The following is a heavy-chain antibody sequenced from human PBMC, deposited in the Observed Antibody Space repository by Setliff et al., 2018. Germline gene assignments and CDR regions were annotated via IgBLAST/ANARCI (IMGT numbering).Heavy chain of an antibody. D-gene: IGHD2-8*01. CDR1: GYTFTSYD. J-gene: IGHJ5*02. CDR2: MNPNSGNT. V-gene: IGHV1-8*03. CDR3: ERLVRYCTATACQRTSGDDL. Sequence: ASVKVSCKASGYTFTSYDINWVRQATGQGLEWMGWMNPNSGNTGYAQKFQGRVTITRNTSISTAYMELRSLRSDDTAVYYCERLVRYCTATACQRTSGDDLWGQGTLVTVSS.